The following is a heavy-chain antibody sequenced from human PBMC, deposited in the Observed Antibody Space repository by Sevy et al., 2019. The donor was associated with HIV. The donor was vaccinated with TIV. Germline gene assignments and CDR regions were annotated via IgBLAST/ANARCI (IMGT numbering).Heavy chain of an antibody. CDR1: GFIVSSNY. J-gene: IGHJ4*02. CDR3: ASGHFAY. CDR2: IYSGGST. Sequence: GGSLRLSCAASGFIVSSNYMSWVRQAPGKGLEWVSVIYSGGSTYYADSVKGRITISRDNSKNTLYLQMNSLRAEDTAVYYCASGHFAYWGQGTLVTVSS. V-gene: IGHV3-66*01. D-gene: IGHD2-8*02.